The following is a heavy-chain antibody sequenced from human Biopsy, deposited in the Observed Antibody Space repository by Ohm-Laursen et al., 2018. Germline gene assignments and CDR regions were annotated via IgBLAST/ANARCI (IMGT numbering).Heavy chain of an antibody. CDR2: IFKDGNT. CDR3: ARVGSGWAPFDK. D-gene: IGHD6-19*01. J-gene: IGHJ4*02. V-gene: IGHV4-38-2*01. CDR1: GYSISSDYR. Sequence: TLSLTCAVSGYSISSDYRWGWIRQAPGKTLEWLGNIFKDGNTHYNPSLSSRLIISIDTSKNQFSLMMTSVSGADTAVYFCARVGSGWAPFDKWGPGTLVTVSS.